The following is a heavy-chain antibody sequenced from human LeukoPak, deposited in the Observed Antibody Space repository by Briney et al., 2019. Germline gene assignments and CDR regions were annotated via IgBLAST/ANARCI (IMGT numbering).Heavy chain of an antibody. D-gene: IGHD3-22*01. V-gene: IGHV4-30-2*01. Sequence: KPSETLSLTCAVSGGSISSGGYSWSWIRQPPGKGLEWIGNIYHSGSTYYNPSLKSRVTISVDRSKNQFSLKLSSVTAADTAVYYCARGRLSYDSRGHYLDYWGQGTLVTVSS. J-gene: IGHJ4*02. CDR1: GGSISSGGYS. CDR3: ARGRLSYDSRGHYLDY. CDR2: IYHSGST.